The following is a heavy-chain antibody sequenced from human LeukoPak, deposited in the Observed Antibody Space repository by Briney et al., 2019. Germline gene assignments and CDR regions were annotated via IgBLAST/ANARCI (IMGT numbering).Heavy chain of an antibody. Sequence: SETLSLTCTVSGGSISCYYWSWIRQPPGKGLEWIGYIYYGGSTNYNPSLKSRVTISVDTSKTQFSLKLSAVTAADTAVYYCARGGSGWSGAFDIWGQGTMVTVSS. V-gene: IGHV4-59*01. D-gene: IGHD6-19*01. CDR1: GGSISCYY. CDR3: ARGGSGWSGAFDI. J-gene: IGHJ3*02. CDR2: IYYGGST.